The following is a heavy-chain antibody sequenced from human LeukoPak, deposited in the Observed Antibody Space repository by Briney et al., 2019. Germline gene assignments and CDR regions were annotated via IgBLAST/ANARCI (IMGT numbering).Heavy chain of an antibody. Sequence: PSQSLSLTCTVSGCSISSDSYCWNWLRQPAGKGLEGIGRTYATGNTMYNPSLKSRVTVSVDTSKNQFPLKLSSVTAADTAVYYCARDFEYCSSTTCLHAFDNWGQGTMVTVSS. CDR3: ARDFEYCSSTTCLHAFDN. D-gene: IGHD2-2*01. CDR1: GCSISSDSYC. V-gene: IGHV4-61*02. J-gene: IGHJ3*02. CDR2: TYATGNT.